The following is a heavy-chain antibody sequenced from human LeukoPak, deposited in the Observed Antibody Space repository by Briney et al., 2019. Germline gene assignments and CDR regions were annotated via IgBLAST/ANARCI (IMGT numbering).Heavy chain of an antibody. J-gene: IGHJ4*02. V-gene: IGHV4-30-2*01. CDR3: ARDHWNYGLDY. CDR1: GGSISSGGYS. CDR2: IYHSGST. Sequence: NPSETLSLTCAVSGGSISSGGYSWSWIRQPPGKGLEWIGYIYHSGSTYYNPSLKSRVTISVDRSKNQFSLKLSSVTAADTAVYYCARDHWNYGLDYWGQGTLVTVSS. D-gene: IGHD1-7*01.